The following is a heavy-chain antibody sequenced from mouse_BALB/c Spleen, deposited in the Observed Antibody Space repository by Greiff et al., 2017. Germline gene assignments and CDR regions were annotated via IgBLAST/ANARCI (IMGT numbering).Heavy chain of an antibody. CDR3: ARMITSFDY. V-gene: IGHV1S56*01. D-gene: IGHD2-4*01. CDR2: IYPGNVNT. Sequence: VQLQQSGPELVKPGASVRISCKASGYTFTSYYIHWVKQRPGQGLEWIGWIYPGNVNTKYNEKFKGKATLTADKSSSTAYMQLSSLTSEDSAVYFCARMITSFDYWGQGTTLTVSS. CDR1: GYTFTSYY. J-gene: IGHJ2*01.